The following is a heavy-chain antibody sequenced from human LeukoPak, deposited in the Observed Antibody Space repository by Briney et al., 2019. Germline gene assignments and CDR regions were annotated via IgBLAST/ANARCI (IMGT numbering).Heavy chain of an antibody. Sequence: GGSLRLSCAASGFTFSSYAMSWVRQAPGKGLEWVSAISGSGGSTYYADSVKGRFTISRDNSKNTLYLQMNSLRAEDTAVYYCAKDNHDTHGTAAADYWGQGTLVTVSS. CDR1: GFTFSSYA. D-gene: IGHD3-22*01. CDR2: ISGSGGST. V-gene: IGHV3-23*01. CDR3: AKDNHDTHGTAAADY. J-gene: IGHJ4*02.